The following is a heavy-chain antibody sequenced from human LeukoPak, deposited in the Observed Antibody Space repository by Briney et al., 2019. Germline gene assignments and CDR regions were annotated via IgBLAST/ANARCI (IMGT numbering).Heavy chain of an antibody. CDR1: GDSMNTYY. V-gene: IGHV4-59*01. CDR3: ARGGRGGYNYLS. CDR2: IYYIGST. Sequence: PSETLSLTCNVSGDSMNTYYWSWIRQPPGKGLEWIGYIYYIGSTNYNPSLRGRVTISIDTSKNQFSLKVSSVTAADTAVYYCARGGRGGYNYLSWGHGTLVTVSS. J-gene: IGHJ5*01. D-gene: IGHD5-24*01.